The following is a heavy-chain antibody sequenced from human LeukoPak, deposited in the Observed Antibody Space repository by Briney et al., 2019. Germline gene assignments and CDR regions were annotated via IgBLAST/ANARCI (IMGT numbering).Heavy chain of an antibody. V-gene: IGHV3-30*04. Sequence: GGSLRLSCAASGFTFSSYAIHWVRQAPGKGLEWVALISYDGSTKYSTDSVKGRFTISRDNSKNTLYLQMNSLRPEDTAVYYCAKENIAVAGYYYYMDVWGKGTTVTVSS. CDR1: GFTFSSYA. CDR3: AKENIAVAGYYYYMDV. D-gene: IGHD6-19*01. CDR2: ISYDGSTK. J-gene: IGHJ6*03.